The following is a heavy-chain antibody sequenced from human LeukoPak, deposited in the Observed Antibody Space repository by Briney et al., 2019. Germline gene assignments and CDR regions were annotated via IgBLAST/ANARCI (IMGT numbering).Heavy chain of an antibody. D-gene: IGHD1-26*01. CDR3: ARGGGSFDFDY. Sequence: PGGSLRLSCAASGFTFSSYAMHWVRQAQGKGLEWVAVISYDGSNKYYADSVKGRFSISRDNAKNSLYLQMNSLRAEDTAVYYCARGGGSFDFDYWGQGTLVTVSS. J-gene: IGHJ4*02. CDR1: GFTFSSYA. V-gene: IGHV3-30-3*01. CDR2: ISYDGSNK.